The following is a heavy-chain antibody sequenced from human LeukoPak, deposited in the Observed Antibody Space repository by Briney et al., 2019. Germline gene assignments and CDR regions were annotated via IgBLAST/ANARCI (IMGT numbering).Heavy chain of an antibody. Sequence: GGSLRLSCSASGFTFISYGMHWVRQAPGKGLELVAFIRYDGSNKYYADSVKGQFTISRDNSKNTLYLQMNSLRAEDTAVYYCARDDYDILGVIRQTLYYFDYWGQGTLVTVSS. CDR1: GFTFISYG. V-gene: IGHV3-30*02. CDR2: IRYDGSNK. D-gene: IGHD3-9*01. CDR3: ARDDYDILGVIRQTLYYFDY. J-gene: IGHJ4*02.